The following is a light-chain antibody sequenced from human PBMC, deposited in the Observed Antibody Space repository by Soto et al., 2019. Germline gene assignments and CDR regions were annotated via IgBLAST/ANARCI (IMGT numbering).Light chain of an antibody. CDR1: SSDAGGYYY. V-gene: IGLV2-8*01. CDR2: EVS. J-gene: IGLJ1*01. Sequence: QSVLTQPPSASGSPGQSVTISCTVTSSDAGGYYYVSWYQQHPGKAPKLMIYEVSKRPSGVPDRFSGSKSGNTASLTVSGLQAEDEADYYCSSYAGSNNHVFGTGTKV. CDR3: SSYAGSNNHV.